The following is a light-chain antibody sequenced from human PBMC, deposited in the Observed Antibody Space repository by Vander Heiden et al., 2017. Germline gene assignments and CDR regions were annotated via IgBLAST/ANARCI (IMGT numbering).Light chain of an antibody. V-gene: IGKV3-20*01. CDR1: QSVSSSY. CDR2: GAS. CDR3: QQYGSSQFT. Sequence: IVLTPSPGTLSLSPGERATLSCRASQSVSSSYLAWYQQKAGQAPRLLIYGASSRATGIPDRFSGSGSGTDFTLTISRLEPEDFAVYYCQQYGSSQFTFGPGTKVDIK. J-gene: IGKJ3*01.